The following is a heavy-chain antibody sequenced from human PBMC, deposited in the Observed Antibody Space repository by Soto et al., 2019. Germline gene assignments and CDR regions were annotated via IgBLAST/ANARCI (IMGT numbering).Heavy chain of an antibody. V-gene: IGHV4-39*01. CDR1: YGSISFSVF. Sequence: PSETLSLTCTVSYGSISFSVFLGWVRQPPGKGLEWIGNIDYSGTAYFNPSLGTRVTFPVDTSKNQFSLTLYSVTAADTAVYYCARTTGRHLDFWGQGILVTVSS. CDR2: IDYSGTA. CDR3: ARTTGRHLDF. D-gene: IGHD4-4*01. J-gene: IGHJ4*02.